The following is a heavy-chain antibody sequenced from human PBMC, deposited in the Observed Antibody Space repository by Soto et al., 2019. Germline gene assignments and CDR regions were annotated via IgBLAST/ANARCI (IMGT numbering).Heavy chain of an antibody. Sequence: ASVKVSCKASGYTFTGYYMHWVRQAPGQGLEWMGWINPNSGGTNYAQKFQGRVTMTRDTSISTAYMELSRLRSDDTAVYYCARDRYDSTAPTDYWGQGTLVTVSS. CDR3: ARDRYDSTAPTDY. CDR1: GYTFTGYY. D-gene: IGHD3-22*01. J-gene: IGHJ4*02. V-gene: IGHV1-2*02. CDR2: INPNSGGT.